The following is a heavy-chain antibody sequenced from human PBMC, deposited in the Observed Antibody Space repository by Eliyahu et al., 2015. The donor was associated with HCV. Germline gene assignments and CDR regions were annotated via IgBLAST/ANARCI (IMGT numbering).Heavy chain of an antibody. CDR2: IYSSGTT. J-gene: IGHJ6*02. V-gene: IGHV4-59*01. CDR3: VRHTAMFINYGMDV. D-gene: IGHD5-18*01. Sequence: QVQLEESGPGLVKPSETLSLTCTVSGGSINNYYWSWIRQPPGRGLDWIGYIYSSGTTNYNPSLRGRVTISVDTAKNQFSLKLSSLTAADTAVYYCVRHTAMFINYGMDVWGQGTTVTVSS. CDR1: GGSINNYY.